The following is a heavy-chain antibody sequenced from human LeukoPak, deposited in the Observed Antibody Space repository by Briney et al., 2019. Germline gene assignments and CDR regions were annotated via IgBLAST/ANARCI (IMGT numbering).Heavy chain of an antibody. D-gene: IGHD4-17*01. CDR1: GFTFDNYG. V-gene: IGHV3-20*04. CDR3: ARGTLYGDYYFDY. Sequence: PGGSLRLSCAASGFTFDNYGMSWVRQAPGKGLEWVSGINWNGGSTGYTDSVKGRFTISRDNAKNSLYLQMNSLRAEDTALYYCARGTLYGDYYFDYWGQGTLVTVSS. J-gene: IGHJ4*02. CDR2: INWNGGST.